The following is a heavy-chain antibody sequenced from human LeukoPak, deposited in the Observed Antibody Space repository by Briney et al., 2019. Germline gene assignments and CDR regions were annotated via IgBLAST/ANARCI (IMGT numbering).Heavy chain of an antibody. CDR1: GFTFSSYA. Sequence: PGGSLRLSCAASGFTFSSYAMSWVRQAPGKGLEWVSAISGSGGSTYYADSVKGRFTISRDNSKNTLYRQMNSLRAEDTAVYYCAKAGAGGSWYRTFDYWGQGTLVTVSS. V-gene: IGHV3-23*01. J-gene: IGHJ4*02. D-gene: IGHD6-13*01. CDR3: AKAGAGGSWYRTFDY. CDR2: ISGSGGST.